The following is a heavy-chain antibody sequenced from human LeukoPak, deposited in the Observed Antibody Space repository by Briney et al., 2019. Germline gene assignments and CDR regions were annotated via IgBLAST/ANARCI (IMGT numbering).Heavy chain of an antibody. V-gene: IGHV4-4*07. CDR3: ARVQDRYYYDSSGYTH. CDR1: GGSISSYY. J-gene: IGHJ4*02. D-gene: IGHD3-22*01. CDR2: IYTSGST. Sequence: PSETLSLTCTVSGGSISSYYWSWIRQPAGKGLEWIGRIYTSGSTNYNPSLKSRVTISVDTPKNQFSLKLSSVTAADTAVYYCARVQDRYYYDSSGYTHWGQGTLVTVSS.